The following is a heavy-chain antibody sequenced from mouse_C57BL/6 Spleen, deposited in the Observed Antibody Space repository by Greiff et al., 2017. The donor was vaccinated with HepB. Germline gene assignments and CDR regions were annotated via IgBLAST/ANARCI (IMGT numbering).Heavy chain of an antibody. J-gene: IGHJ4*01. CDR3: ARDSNYVGMDY. V-gene: IGHV1-82*01. D-gene: IGHD2-5*01. CDR2: IYPGDGDT. Sequence: VQLQQSGPELVKPGASVKISCKASGYAFSSSWMNWVKQRPGKGLEWIGRIYPGDGDTNYNGKFKGKATLTADKSSSTAYMQLSSLTSEDSAVYFCARDSNYVGMDYWGQGTSVTVSS. CDR1: GYAFSSSW.